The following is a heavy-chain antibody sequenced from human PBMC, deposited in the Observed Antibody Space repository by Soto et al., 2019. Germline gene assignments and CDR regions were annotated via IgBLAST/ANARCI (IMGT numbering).Heavy chain of an antibody. V-gene: IGHV3-33*01. D-gene: IGHD4-17*01. CDR3: ARDLGAYGVSAFDM. CDR1: GFSFSDHG. CDR2: IWHDGSNK. Sequence: QVQLVETGGGVVQPGRSLRLSCAASGFSFSDHGMHWVRQAPVKGLEWVAVIWHDGSNKYYADSVRGRFTVSRDNSENTLYLQMNSLRAEDTAVYYCARDLGAYGVSAFDMWGQGTMVTVSP. J-gene: IGHJ3*02.